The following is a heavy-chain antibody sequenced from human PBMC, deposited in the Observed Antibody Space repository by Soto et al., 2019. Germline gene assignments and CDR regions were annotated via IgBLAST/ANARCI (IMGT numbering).Heavy chain of an antibody. CDR2: INAGNGNT. D-gene: IGHD6-6*01. V-gene: IGHV1-3*01. J-gene: IGHJ4*02. CDR3: ARDSTGSSSDY. Sequence: GASVKVSSKAPGYTYTSYALYCVRQAPGQRLEWMGWINAGNGNTKYSQKFQGRVTITRDTSASTAYMELSSLRSEDTAVYYCARDSTGSSSDYWGRGTLVTVSS. CDR1: GYTYTSYA.